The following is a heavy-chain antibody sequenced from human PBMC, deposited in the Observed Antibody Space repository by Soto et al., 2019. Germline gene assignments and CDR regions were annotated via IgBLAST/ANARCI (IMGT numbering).Heavy chain of an antibody. Sequence: GGSLRLSCAASGFTFSSYSMNWVRQAPGKGLEWVSSISSSSSYIYYADSVKGRFTISRDNAKNSLYLQMNSLRAEDTAVYYCARIAAAGDRLDYWGQGTLVTVSS. J-gene: IGHJ4*02. CDR3: ARIAAAGDRLDY. CDR2: ISSSSSYI. D-gene: IGHD6-13*01. V-gene: IGHV3-21*01. CDR1: GFTFSSYS.